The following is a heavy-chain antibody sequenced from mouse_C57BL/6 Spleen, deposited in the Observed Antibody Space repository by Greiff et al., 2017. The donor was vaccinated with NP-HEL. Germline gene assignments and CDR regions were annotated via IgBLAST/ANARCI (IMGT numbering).Heavy chain of an antibody. D-gene: IGHD1-1*01. V-gene: IGHV5-17*01. CDR3: ARAYCSSLYWYFDV. CDR2: ISSGSSTI. Sequence: EVQVVESGGGLVKPGGSLKLSCAASGFTFSDYGMHWVRQAPEKGLEWVAYISSGSSTIYYAEKVKGRFTISRDNAKNTLFLQMTSLRSEDTAMYYCARAYCSSLYWYFDVWGKGTTVTVSS. J-gene: IGHJ1*03. CDR1: GFTFSDYG.